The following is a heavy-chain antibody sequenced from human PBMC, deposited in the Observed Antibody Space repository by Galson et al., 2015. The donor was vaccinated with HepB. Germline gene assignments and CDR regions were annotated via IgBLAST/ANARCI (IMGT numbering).Heavy chain of an antibody. J-gene: IGHJ6*02. D-gene: IGHD4-17*01. CDR1: GFTFSSYG. CDR2: IWYDGSKK. Sequence: SLRLSCAASGFTFSSYGMHWVRQAPGKGLEWVAVIWYDGSKKHYAESVKGRFTISRDNSKNTLYLQMNSLRAEDTAVYYCARDQHYGKNYYYGLDVWGQGTTVTVSS. V-gene: IGHV3-33*01. CDR3: ARDQHYGKNYYYGLDV.